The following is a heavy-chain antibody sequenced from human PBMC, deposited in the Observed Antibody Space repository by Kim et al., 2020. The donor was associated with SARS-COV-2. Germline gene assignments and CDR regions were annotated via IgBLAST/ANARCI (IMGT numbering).Heavy chain of an antibody. D-gene: IGHD3-16*01. CDR1: GFTFTFYS. Sequence: ASVKVSCKASGFTFTFYSMHWVRQAPGQGLEWMGMINCSGGGTNYAQKFQGRVTMTGDTSTNTVYMELSSLRSDDTAVYYCAKEGGHWGQGTLVTVSS. CDR2: INCSGGGT. V-gene: IGHV1-46*01. J-gene: IGHJ4*02. CDR3: AKEGGH.